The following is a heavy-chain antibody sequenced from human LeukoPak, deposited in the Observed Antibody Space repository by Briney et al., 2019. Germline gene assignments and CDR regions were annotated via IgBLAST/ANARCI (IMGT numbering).Heavy chain of an antibody. J-gene: IGHJ6*02. Sequence: GGSLRLSCAASGFTVSSNYMSWVRQAPGKGLEWVSVIYSGGSTYYADSVKGRFTISRDNSKNTLYLQMNSLGAEDTAVYYCARVDGPYYYYGMDVWGQGTTVTVSS. CDR3: ARVDGPYYYYGMDV. CDR2: IYSGGST. CDR1: GFTVSSNY. D-gene: IGHD3-9*01. V-gene: IGHV3-53*01.